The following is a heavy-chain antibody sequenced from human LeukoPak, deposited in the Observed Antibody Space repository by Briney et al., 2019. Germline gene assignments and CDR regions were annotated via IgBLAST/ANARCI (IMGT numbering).Heavy chain of an antibody. CDR3: ARDTGLIDY. CDR1: GDSVSSNSVT. J-gene: IGHJ4*02. Sequence: SQTLSLTCAISGDSVSSNSVTWNWIRQSPSRGLEWLGRTYYRSTWYNDCAASVRGRITVNPDTSKNQFSLHLNSVTPEDTAVYYCARDTGLIDYWGQGTLVTVSS. CDR2: TYYRSTWYN. D-gene: IGHD1-1*01. V-gene: IGHV6-1*01.